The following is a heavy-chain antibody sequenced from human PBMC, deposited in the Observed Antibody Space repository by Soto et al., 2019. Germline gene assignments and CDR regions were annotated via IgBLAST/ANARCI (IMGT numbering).Heavy chain of an antibody. V-gene: IGHV3-23*01. D-gene: IGHD3-3*01. CDR3: AKEYLTIVGLVIGPYMDV. CDR2: ISGSGGST. Sequence: EVQLLESGGGLVQPGGSLRLSCAASGFTFSSYAMSWVRQAPGKGLEWVSAISGSGGSTYYADSVKGRFTISSDNSKDTLYLQMNSLRAEHTAVYYCAKEYLTIVGLVIGPYMDVWGKGTTVTVS. CDR1: GFTFSSYA. J-gene: IGHJ6*03.